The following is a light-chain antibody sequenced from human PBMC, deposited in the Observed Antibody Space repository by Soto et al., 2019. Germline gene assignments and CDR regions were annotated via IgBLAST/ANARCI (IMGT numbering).Light chain of an antibody. J-gene: IGLJ1*01. Sequence: QLVLTQPPSVSGAPGQRVTISCTGSSSNIGSTYDVQWYQQLPGTAPKLLIHGNTDRPSGVPDRFSGSESGTSASLAITGLQADDEADYYCQSYDDSLSVHYVFGTGTQLTVL. V-gene: IGLV1-40*01. CDR2: GNT. CDR1: SSNIGSTYD. CDR3: QSYDDSLSVHYV.